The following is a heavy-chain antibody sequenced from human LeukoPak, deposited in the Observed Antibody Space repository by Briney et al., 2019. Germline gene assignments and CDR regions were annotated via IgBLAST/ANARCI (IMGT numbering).Heavy chain of an antibody. V-gene: IGHV3-7*01. D-gene: IGHD2-2*01. J-gene: IGHJ3*02. CDR3: ARDYCNSTSCHDVFDI. CDR1: GFTFSSYW. CDR2: IKQDGSDK. Sequence: GGSLRLSCAASGFTFSSYWISWVRQTPGKGLEWVANIKQDGSDKYYVDSVKGRFTISRDNAKNSLYLQMSSLRAEDTAVYYCARDYCNSTSCHDVFDIWGQGTMVTVSS.